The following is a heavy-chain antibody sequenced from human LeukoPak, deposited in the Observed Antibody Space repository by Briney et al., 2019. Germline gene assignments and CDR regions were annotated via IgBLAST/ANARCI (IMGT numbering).Heavy chain of an antibody. CDR1: GLTFSSYG. Sequence: GGSLRLSCAASGLTFSSYGMHWVRQAPGKGLEWVAFIRYDGSNKYYADSVKGRFTISRDNSKNTLYLQMNSLRAEDTAVYYCAKGMGYSSGWYPPGFDYWGQGTLVTVSS. CDR3: AKGMGYSSGWYPPGFDY. D-gene: IGHD6-19*01. V-gene: IGHV3-30*02. J-gene: IGHJ4*02. CDR2: IRYDGSNK.